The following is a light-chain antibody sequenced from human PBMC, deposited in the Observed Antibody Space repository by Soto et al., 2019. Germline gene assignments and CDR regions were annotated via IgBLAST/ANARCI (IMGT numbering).Light chain of an antibody. CDR2: DVS. J-gene: IGLJ3*02. CDR1: SSDVGAYNY. CDR3: SSYTTSTTGV. Sequence: QSALTQPASVSGSPGQSITISCTGTSSDVGAYNYVSWFQQHPGKAPRLIIYDVSNRASGVSNRFSGSKSGNTASLTISGLQAEDEADYYCSSYTTSTTGVFGGGTQLTVL. V-gene: IGLV2-14*01.